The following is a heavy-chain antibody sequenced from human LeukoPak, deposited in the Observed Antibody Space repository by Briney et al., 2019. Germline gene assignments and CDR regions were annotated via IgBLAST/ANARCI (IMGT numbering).Heavy chain of an antibody. CDR1: GFTFSSYS. CDR3: AKDGDAGTSYYFYYMDV. J-gene: IGHJ6*03. V-gene: IGHV3-21*01. D-gene: IGHD7-27*01. Sequence: GGSLRLSCAASGFTFSSYSMNWVRQAPGKGLEWVSSISSSSSYIYYADSVQGRFTISRDSSKNTLYLQMNSLRAEDTAVYYCAKDGDAGTSYYFYYMDVWGKGTTVTVSS. CDR2: ISSSSSYI.